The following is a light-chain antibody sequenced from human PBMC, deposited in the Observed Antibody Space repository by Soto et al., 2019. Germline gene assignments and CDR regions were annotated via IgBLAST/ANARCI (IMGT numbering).Light chain of an antibody. CDR3: QQYGSSPPT. J-gene: IGKJ2*01. CDR2: GAS. V-gene: IGKV3-20*01. Sequence: EIVLTQSPGTLSFSPGERATLSCRASQSVSSSYLAWYQQKPGQAPRLLIYGASSRATGIPDRFSGSGSGTHFTLTISRLEPEDCAVYYCQQYGSSPPTFGQGTKLEIK. CDR1: QSVSSSY.